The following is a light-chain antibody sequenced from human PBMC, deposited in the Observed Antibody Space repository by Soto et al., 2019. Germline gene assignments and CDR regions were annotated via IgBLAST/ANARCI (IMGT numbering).Light chain of an antibody. CDR1: SSDVGGYNS. CDR3: SSYTSSSTYV. V-gene: IGLV2-14*03. Sequence: QSVLTQPASLSGSPGQSITISCTGTSSDVGGYNSVSWYQQHPVKAPKLMIYNVSNRPSGISNRFSGSKSGNTASLTISGLQAEDEADYYCSSYTSSSTYVFGTGT. J-gene: IGLJ1*01. CDR2: NVS.